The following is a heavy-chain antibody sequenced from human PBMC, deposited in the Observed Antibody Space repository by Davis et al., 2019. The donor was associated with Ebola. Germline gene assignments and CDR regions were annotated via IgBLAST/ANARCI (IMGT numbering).Heavy chain of an antibody. V-gene: IGHV3-48*03. CDR2: ISSSGSTI. J-gene: IGHJ6*02. Sequence: LKISCAASGFTFSSYEMNWVRQAPGKGLEWVSYISSSGSTIYYADSVKGRFTISRDNAKNSLYLQMNSLRAEDTAVYYCARASSGWTTSGYYYYGMDVWGQGTTVTVSS. CDR3: ARASSGWTTSGYYYYGMDV. D-gene: IGHD6-19*01. CDR1: GFTFSSYE.